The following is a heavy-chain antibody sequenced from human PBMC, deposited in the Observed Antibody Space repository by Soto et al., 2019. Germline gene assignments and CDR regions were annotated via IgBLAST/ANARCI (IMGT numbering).Heavy chain of an antibody. CDR2: IYYTGST. J-gene: IGHJ4*02. Sequence: SESLSLTCTVSGGSVNTAPYHWSWIRQSPRNGLEWIGNIYYTGSTNYNPSFESRVAISLDTSNNQFSLRLTSLTAADTAVYFCARDHHSYYDTSGYYPYFDFWGQGTLVTVSS. CDR1: GGSVNTAPYH. V-gene: IGHV4-61*01. D-gene: IGHD3-22*01. CDR3: ARDHHSYYDTSGYYPYFDF.